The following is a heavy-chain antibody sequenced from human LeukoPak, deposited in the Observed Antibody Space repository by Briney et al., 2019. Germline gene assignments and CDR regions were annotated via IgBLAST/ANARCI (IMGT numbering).Heavy chain of an antibody. CDR3: ARRHYYGSGSYYFGY. J-gene: IGHJ4*02. D-gene: IGHD3-10*01. Sequence: PSETLSLTCTVSGGSISSSSYYWGWIRQPPGEGLEWIGEINHSGSTNYNPSLKSRVTISVDTSKNQFSLKLSSVTAADTAVYYCARRHYYGSGSYYFGYWGQGTLVTVSS. V-gene: IGHV4-39*07. CDR1: GGSISSSSYY. CDR2: INHSGST.